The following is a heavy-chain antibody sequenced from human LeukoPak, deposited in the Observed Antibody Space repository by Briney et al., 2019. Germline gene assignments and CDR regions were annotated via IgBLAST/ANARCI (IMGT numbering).Heavy chain of an antibody. D-gene: IGHD6-13*01. Sequence: ASVKVSCKASGYTFTSYDINWVRQATGQGLEWMGWMNPNSGNTGYAQKFQGRVTMTRNTSISTAYMELSSLRCEDTAVYYCARGHSSSWYGHYYYYYYMDVWGKGTTVTISS. CDR2: MNPNSGNT. J-gene: IGHJ6*03. CDR3: ARGHSSSWYGHYYYYYYMDV. CDR1: GYTFTSYD. V-gene: IGHV1-8*01.